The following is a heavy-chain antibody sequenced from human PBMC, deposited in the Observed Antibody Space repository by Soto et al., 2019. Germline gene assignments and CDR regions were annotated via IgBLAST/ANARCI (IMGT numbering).Heavy chain of an antibody. V-gene: IGHV4-59*01. CDR2: IFYSGST. Sequence: PSETLSLTCTVSGDSISSYYWSWIRQPPGKGLEWIGYIFYSGSTNYNPSLKSRVTISVDTSKSQFSLKMNSVTPADTAVYYCARGNGPFDYWGQGTLVTVSS. J-gene: IGHJ4*02. D-gene: IGHD2-8*01. CDR3: ARGNGPFDY. CDR1: GDSISSYY.